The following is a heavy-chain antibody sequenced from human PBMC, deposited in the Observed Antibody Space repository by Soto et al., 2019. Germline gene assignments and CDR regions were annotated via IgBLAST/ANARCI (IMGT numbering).Heavy chain of an antibody. V-gene: IGHV4-38-2*01. D-gene: IGHD2-21*02. CDR2: IYHSGST. Sequence: ETLSLTCAVSGYSISSGYYWGCILQPPGKGLECIGSIYHSGSTYYNPSLKSRVTISVDTSKSQFSLKLSSVTAADTAVYYCARGADCGGDCYQDYWGQGTLVTVSS. J-gene: IGHJ4*02. CDR3: ARGADCGGDCYQDY. CDR1: GYSISSGYY.